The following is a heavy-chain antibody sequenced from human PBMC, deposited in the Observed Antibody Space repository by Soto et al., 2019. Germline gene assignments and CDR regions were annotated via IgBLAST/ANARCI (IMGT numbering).Heavy chain of an antibody. CDR1: GGSISSYY. Sequence: SETLSLTGTVSGGSISSYYWSWIRQPPGKGLEWIGYIYYSGSTNYNPSLKSRVTISVDTSKNQFSLKLSSVTAADTAVYYCARGGPGGGDWAFDIWGQGTMVTVSS. J-gene: IGHJ3*02. D-gene: IGHD2-21*02. V-gene: IGHV4-59*01. CDR3: ARGGPGGGDWAFDI. CDR2: IYYSGST.